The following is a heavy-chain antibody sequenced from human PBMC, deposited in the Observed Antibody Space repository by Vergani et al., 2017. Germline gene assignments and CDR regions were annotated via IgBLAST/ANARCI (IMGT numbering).Heavy chain of an antibody. D-gene: IGHD3-22*01. V-gene: IGHV4-31*03. CDR3: ARVLAEYYYDSSVAFDI. Sequence: QVQLQESGPGLVKPSQTLSLTCTVSGGSISSGCYYWSWIRQHPGKGLEWIGYIYYSGSTYYNPSLKSRVTISVDTSKNQFSLKLSSVTAADTAVYYCARVLAEYYYDSSVAFDIWGQGTMVTVSS. CDR1: GGSISSGCYY. J-gene: IGHJ3*02. CDR2: IYYSGST.